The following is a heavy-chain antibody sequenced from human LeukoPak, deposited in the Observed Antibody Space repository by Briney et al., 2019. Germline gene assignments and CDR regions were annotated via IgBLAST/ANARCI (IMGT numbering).Heavy chain of an antibody. CDR3: ARSYYYDSSHTADY. J-gene: IGHJ4*02. V-gene: IGHV1-2*02. CDR1: GYTFTGYY. D-gene: IGHD3-22*01. Sequence: ASVKVSCKASGYTFTGYYMHWVRQAPGQGLEWMGWINPNSGGTNYAQKFQGRVTMTRDTSISTAYMELSRLRSDDTAVYYCARSYYYDSSHTADYWGQGTLVTVSS. CDR2: INPNSGGT.